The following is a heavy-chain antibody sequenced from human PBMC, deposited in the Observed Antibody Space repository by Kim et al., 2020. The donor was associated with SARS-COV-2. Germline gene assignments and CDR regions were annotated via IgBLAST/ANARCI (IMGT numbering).Heavy chain of an antibody. CDR3: ARGVTQARHWFDP. J-gene: IGHJ5*02. D-gene: IGHD2-15*01. CDR1: GGSFSGYY. V-gene: IGHV4-34*01. Sequence: SETLSLTCAVYGGSFSGYYWSWIRQPPGKGLEWIGEIHHSGSTNYNPSLKSRVTISVDTSKNQFSLKLSSVTAADTAVYYCARGVTQARHWFDPWGQGTL. CDR2: IHHSGST.